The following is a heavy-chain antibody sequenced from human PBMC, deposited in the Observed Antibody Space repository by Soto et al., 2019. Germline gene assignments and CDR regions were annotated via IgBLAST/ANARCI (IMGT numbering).Heavy chain of an antibody. CDR2: IWDDDK. CDR3: ARIGGGRNYGSGSYYSGWFDP. D-gene: IGHD3-10*01. V-gene: IGHV2-70*20. J-gene: IGHJ5*02. CDR1: GFTFSSYGMH. Sequence: LRLSCAASGFTFSSYGMHWVRQAPGKGLEWVAVIWDDDKYYSTSLKTRLTISKDTSKNQVVLTMTNMDPVDTATYYCARIGGGRNYGSGSYYSGWFDPWGQGTLVTVSS.